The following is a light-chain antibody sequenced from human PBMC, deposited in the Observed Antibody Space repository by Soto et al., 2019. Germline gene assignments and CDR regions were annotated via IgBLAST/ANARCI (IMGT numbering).Light chain of an antibody. CDR3: QFYNSYSRT. Sequence: DIQMTQSPSTLSASLGDRVTTTCRASQSIGDSLAWYQQRPGKAPNLLIYKASTLEGGVPSRFSGSGSGTQFTLTITSLQPDDFATYYCQFYNSYSRTFGQGTKVEVK. CDR1: QSIGDS. CDR2: KAS. J-gene: IGKJ1*01. V-gene: IGKV1-5*03.